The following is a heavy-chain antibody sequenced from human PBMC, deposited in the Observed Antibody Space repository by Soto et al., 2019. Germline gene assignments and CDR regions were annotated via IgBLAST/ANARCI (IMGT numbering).Heavy chain of an antibody. Sequence: QITLKESGPTLVKPTQTLTLTCTFSGFSLSTRGVGVGWIRQPPGKALEWLALIYWDDDKRYSPSLKTRLTITKDTSKNQVVLTMTNMDPVDTATYYCAHITYGLRSHTNSFDYWGQGTLVTVSS. CDR1: GFSLSTRGVG. J-gene: IGHJ4*02. V-gene: IGHV2-5*02. CDR3: AHITYGLRSHTNSFDY. CDR2: IYWDDDK. D-gene: IGHD3-10*01.